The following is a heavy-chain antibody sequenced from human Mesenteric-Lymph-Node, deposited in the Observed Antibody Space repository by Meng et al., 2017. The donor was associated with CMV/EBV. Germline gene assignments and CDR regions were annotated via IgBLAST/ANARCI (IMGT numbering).Heavy chain of an antibody. CDR2: INSSGGSI. V-gene: IGHV1-46*01. CDR1: GYTFTSYY. D-gene: IGHD2-2*01. Sequence: ASVKVSCKASGYTFTSYYMHWVRQAPGQGLEWMGIINSSGGSISYAQKFQGRVTMTSDTSTSTVYMELSSLRSEDTAVYYCARVYQKPDIVVVPAAEWGQGTLVTVSS. CDR3: ARVYQKPDIVVVPAAE. J-gene: IGHJ4*02.